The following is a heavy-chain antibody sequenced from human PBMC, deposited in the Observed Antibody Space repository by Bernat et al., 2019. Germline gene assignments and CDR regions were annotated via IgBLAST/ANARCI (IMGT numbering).Heavy chain of an antibody. J-gene: IGHJ6*03. CDR2: VYYSGST. Sequence: QMQLEESGPGPVKPSETLFLNCSVSGGSISITSYYWAWIRQPPREGLEWIGTVYYSGSTNYNPSLKSRATISVDTSKNQFSLKLSSVTAADTAVYYCARRGGVTTDYYYMDVWGKGTTVTVSS. V-gene: IGHV4-39*01. D-gene: IGHD4-17*01. CDR1: GGSISITSYY. CDR3: ARRGGVTTDYYYMDV.